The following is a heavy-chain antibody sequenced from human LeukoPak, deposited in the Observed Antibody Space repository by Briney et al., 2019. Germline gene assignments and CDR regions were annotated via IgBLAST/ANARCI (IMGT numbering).Heavy chain of an antibody. V-gene: IGHV4-38-2*01. D-gene: IGHD2-2*01. CDR3: ARLGYCSSTSCYPDY. J-gene: IGHJ4*02. CDR2: IHHSGST. Sequence: SETLSLTCAVSGYSISSVYYCGWIRQPPGKGLEWITSIHHSGSTDYNPSLKSRVTISVDTSKNQFSLKLRYLTAADTAVYYCARLGYCSSTSCYPDYWGQGTLVTVSS. CDR1: GYSISSVYY.